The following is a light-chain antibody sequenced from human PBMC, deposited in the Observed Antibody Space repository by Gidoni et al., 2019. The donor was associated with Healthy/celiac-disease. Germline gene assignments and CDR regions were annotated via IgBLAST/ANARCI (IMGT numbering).Light chain of an antibody. J-gene: IGKJ5*01. V-gene: IGKV3-20*01. Sequence: EIVLTQSPGTLSLSPGERATLSCRASQSVSSSYLAWYQQKPGQAPRLLIYGASSRATGLPDRFSGSGSVTDFTLTISRLEPEDFAVYYCQQYGSSRLTFGQGTRLEIK. CDR1: QSVSSSY. CDR3: QQYGSSRLT. CDR2: GAS.